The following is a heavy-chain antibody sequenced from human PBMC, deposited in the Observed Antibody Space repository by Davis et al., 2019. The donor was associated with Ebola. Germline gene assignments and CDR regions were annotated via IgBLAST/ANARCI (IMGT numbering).Heavy chain of an antibody. Sequence: GGSLRLSCAASGFTFSNFDMHWVRQPPGKPLEGVSLIDITNASYYSGSLKGRFTVSRENAMNSLSLQMNSLRAGDTAVYYCARGRSSYSYGPFYYGMDVWGQGTTVIVSS. CDR3: ARGRSSYSYGPFYYGMDV. V-gene: IGHV3-13*01. CDR2: IDITNAS. J-gene: IGHJ6*02. CDR1: GFTFSNFD. D-gene: IGHD5-18*01.